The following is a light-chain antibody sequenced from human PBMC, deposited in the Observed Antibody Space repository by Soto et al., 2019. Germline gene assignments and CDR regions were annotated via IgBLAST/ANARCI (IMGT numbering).Light chain of an antibody. V-gene: IGKV3-20*01. CDR3: QQYGSSPQT. CDR2: GAS. CDR1: ETVSSYL. Sequence: DIVLSQSAFTLSLSPGDRATLSCRASETVSSYLLWYQQKPGQAPRLLIYGASSRATGIPDRFSGSGSGTDFTLTISRLEPEDFAVYYCQQYGSSPQTFGQGTKVDIK. J-gene: IGKJ1*01.